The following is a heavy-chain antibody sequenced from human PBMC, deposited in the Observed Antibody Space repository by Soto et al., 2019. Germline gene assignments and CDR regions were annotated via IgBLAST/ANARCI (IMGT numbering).Heavy chain of an antibody. CDR1: GGSISSYY. D-gene: IGHD2-15*01. J-gene: IGHJ3*02. V-gene: IGHV4-59*01. Sequence: SETLSLTCTVSGGSISSYYWSWIRQPPGKGLEWIGYIYYSGSTNYNPSLKSRVTISVDTSKNQFSLKLSSVTAADTAVYYCARGVGLHYCSGGSCYYDAFDIWGQGTMVTVSS. CDR2: IYYSGST. CDR3: ARGVGLHYCSGGSCYYDAFDI.